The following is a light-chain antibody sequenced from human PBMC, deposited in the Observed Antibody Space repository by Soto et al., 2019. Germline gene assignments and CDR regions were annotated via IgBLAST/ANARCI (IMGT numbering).Light chain of an antibody. V-gene: IGLV3-21*04. CDR2: YDS. Sequence: SYELTQPPSVSVAPGKTASITCGGDNIGGKSVHWYQQKPGQAPVLVIDYDSDRPSGIPERISGSNSGNTATLTISRVEAGDEADYYCQVWDSSSDHVVFGGGTKVTVL. CDR3: QVWDSSSDHVV. J-gene: IGLJ3*02. CDR1: NIGGKS.